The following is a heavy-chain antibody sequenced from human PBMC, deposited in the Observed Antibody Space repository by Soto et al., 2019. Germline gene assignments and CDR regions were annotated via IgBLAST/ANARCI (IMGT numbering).Heavy chain of an antibody. CDR1: GYTFTSYA. Sequence: ASVKVSCKASGYTFTSYAMHWVRQAPGQRLEWMGWINAGNGNTKYSQKFQGRVTITRDTSASTAYMELSSLRSEDTAVYYCARVYCCSSCCLHYYGMDVWGQGTTDTVSS. J-gene: IGHJ6*02. CDR3: ARVYCCSSCCLHYYGMDV. CDR2: INAGNGNT. D-gene: IGHD2-2*01. V-gene: IGHV1-3*01.